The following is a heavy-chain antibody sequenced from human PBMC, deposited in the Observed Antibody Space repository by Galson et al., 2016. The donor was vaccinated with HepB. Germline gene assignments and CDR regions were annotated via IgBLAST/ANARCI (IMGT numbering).Heavy chain of an antibody. CDR3: VREDYGDDPVYYYYSGMDV. D-gene: IGHD4-17*01. CDR1: GFPFSRYW. V-gene: IGHV3-74*01. Sequence: SLRLSCAASGFPFSRYWMHWVRQAPGKGLVWVSRINSDGSSTAYADSVRGRFTISRDNAKNTVYLQMNSLRAEDTALYYCVREDYGDDPVYYYYSGMDVWGQGTTVSVSS. CDR2: INSDGSST. J-gene: IGHJ6*02.